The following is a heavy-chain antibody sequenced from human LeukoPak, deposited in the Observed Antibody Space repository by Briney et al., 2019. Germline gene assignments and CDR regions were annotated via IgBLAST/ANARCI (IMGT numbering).Heavy chain of an antibody. CDR2: IKTDGSVT. D-gene: IGHD4-11*01. CDR3: GRDNNYKVDV. CDR1: GLSFSDYW. Sequence: PGGSLTLSCAASGLSFSDYWMVWVRQAPGKGLLWVSNIKTDGSVTNYADSVKGRSTISRDNAKNTLYLQMNSLRAEDTAVYYCGRDNNYKVDVWGKGTTVTVSS. J-gene: IGHJ6*04. V-gene: IGHV3-74*01.